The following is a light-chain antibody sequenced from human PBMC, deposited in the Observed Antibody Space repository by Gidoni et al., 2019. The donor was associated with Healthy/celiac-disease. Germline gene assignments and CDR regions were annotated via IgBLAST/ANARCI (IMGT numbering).Light chain of an antibody. CDR3: QQRSNWPWT. CDR2: DAS. Sequence: ENVLTQSPATLTLSPGDRATLSCRASQSVSSYLAWYQQKPGQAPRLLIYDASKRATGIPARFSGSGSGTDFTLTISSLEPEDFAVYYCQQRSNWPWTFGQGTKVEIK. V-gene: IGKV3-11*01. CDR1: QSVSSY. J-gene: IGKJ1*01.